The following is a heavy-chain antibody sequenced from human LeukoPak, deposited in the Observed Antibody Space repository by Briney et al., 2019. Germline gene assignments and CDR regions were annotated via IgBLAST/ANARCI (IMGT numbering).Heavy chain of an antibody. J-gene: IGHJ4*02. CDR2: ISGSGGTT. CDR3: ARGGYSSSWYHFDY. CDR1: GFTFSSYA. Sequence: GGSLRLSCAASGFTFSSYAMSWVRQAPGKGLEWVSAISGSGGTTNYADSVKGRFTISRDNSKNTLFLQMNSLRAEDTAVYYCARGGYSSSWYHFDYWGQGTLVTVSS. D-gene: IGHD6-13*01. V-gene: IGHV3-23*01.